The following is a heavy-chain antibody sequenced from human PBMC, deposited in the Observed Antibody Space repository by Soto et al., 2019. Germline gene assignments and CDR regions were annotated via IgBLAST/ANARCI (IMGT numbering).Heavy chain of an antibody. CDR1: GFTFSSYT. CDR2: ISSSSGYI. CDR3: ARETAVAEYYYYYMDV. V-gene: IGHV3-21*01. D-gene: IGHD6-19*01. J-gene: IGHJ6*03. Sequence: GSLRLSCAASGFTFSSYTINWVRQAPGKGPEWVSSISSSSGYIYYADSVKGRFTISRDNAKSSLYLQMNSLRAEDTAVYYCARETAVAEYYYYYMDVWGKGTTVTVSS.